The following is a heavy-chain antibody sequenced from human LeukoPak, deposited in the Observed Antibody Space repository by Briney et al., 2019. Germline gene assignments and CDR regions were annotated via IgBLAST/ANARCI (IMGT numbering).Heavy chain of an antibody. CDR1: GGSFSGYY. J-gene: IGHJ3*02. Sequence: SETLSLTCAVYGGSFSGYYWGWIRQPPGKGLEWIGSIYHSGSTYYNPSLKSRVTISVDTSKNQFSLKLSSVTAADTAVYYCARAYYYDSSGYYPLVAFDIWGQGTMVTVSS. V-gene: IGHV4-38-2*01. D-gene: IGHD3-22*01. CDR3: ARAYYYDSSGYYPLVAFDI. CDR2: IYHSGST.